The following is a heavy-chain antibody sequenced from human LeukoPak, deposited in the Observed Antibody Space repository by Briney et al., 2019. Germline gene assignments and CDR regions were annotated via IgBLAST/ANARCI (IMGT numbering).Heavy chain of an antibody. CDR2: IKQEGSEK. J-gene: IGHJ4*02. V-gene: IGHV3-7*01. CDR3: ARGPYYDFWSGYPPLVFDY. Sequence: GGSLRLSCAASGFTFSSYWMSWVRQAQGKGREGVANIKQEGSEKYYVDSVKGRFTISRDNAKNSLYLQMNSLRAEDTAVYYCARGPYYDFWSGYPPLVFDYWGQGTLVTVSP. CDR1: GFTFSSYW. D-gene: IGHD3-3*01.